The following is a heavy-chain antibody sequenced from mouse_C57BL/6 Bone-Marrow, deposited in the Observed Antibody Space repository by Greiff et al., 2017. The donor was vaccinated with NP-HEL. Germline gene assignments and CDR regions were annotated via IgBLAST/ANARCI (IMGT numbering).Heavy chain of an antibody. CDR2: ISSGSSTI. J-gene: IGHJ1*03. CDR3: ARPNWDVRYFDV. D-gene: IGHD4-1*01. Sequence: DVKLVESGGGLVKPGGSLKLSCAASGFTFSNYGMHWVRQAPEKGLEWVAYISSGSSTIYYADTVKGRFTISRDNAKNTLFLQMTSLRSEDTAMYYCARPNWDVRYFDVWGTGTTVTVSS. V-gene: IGHV5-17*01. CDR1: GFTFSNYG.